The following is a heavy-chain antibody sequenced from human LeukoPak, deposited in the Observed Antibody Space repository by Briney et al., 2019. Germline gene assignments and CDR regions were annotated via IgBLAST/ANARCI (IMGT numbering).Heavy chain of an antibody. CDR1: GYTFTSYG. J-gene: IGHJ6*03. D-gene: IGHD3-10*01. CDR2: IIPIFGTA. CDR3: ARSPPPYYYGSGSSPPYYYYYMDV. V-gene: IGHV1-69*13. Sequence: SVKVSCKASGYTFTSYGISWVRQAPGQGLEWMGGIIPIFGTANYAQKFQGRVTITADESTSTAYMELSSLRSEDTAVYYCARSPPPYYYGSGSSPPYYYYYMDVWGKGTTVTVSS.